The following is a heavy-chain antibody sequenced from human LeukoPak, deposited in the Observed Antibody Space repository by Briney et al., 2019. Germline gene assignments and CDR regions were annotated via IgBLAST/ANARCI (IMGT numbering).Heavy chain of an antibody. CDR1: GFTFSRYA. CDR2: ISYDGSKE. CDR3: ARDSQSGSGGYFSPIDY. V-gene: IGHV3-30-3*01. J-gene: IGHJ4*02. D-gene: IGHD3-10*01. Sequence: PGGSLRLSCAASGFTFSRYAMHWVRQAPGKGLEWVAVISYDGSKEYYADSVKGRFTISRDNSRNTLYLQMNSLRAEDTAVYYCARDSQSGSGGYFSPIDYWGQGTLVTVSS.